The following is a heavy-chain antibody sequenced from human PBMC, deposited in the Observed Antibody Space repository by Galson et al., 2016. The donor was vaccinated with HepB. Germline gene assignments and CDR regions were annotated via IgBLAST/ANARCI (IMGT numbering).Heavy chain of an antibody. J-gene: IGHJ4*02. Sequence: LRLSCAASGFSFSRYGMHWVRRAPGKGLEWVAVIWYDGSNEYYADSVKGRFTISRDNSKNTLYLQMNSLRAEDTAVYYCARGSNYLDYWGQGTLVTVSS. CDR3: ARGSNYLDY. CDR1: GFSFSRYG. V-gene: IGHV3-33*01. CDR2: IWYDGSNE.